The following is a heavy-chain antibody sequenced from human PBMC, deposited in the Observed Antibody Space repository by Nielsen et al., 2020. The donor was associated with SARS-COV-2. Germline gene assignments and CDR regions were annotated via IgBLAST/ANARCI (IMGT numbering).Heavy chain of an antibody. Sequence: GGSLRLSCAASGFTFSSYGMHWVRQAPGKGLEWVAVIWYDGSNKYYADSVKGRFTISRDNSKNTLYLQMNSLRAEDTAVYYCARGRAQNSGSYELQYFQHWGQGTLVTVSS. CDR1: GFTFSSYG. D-gene: IGHD1-26*01. J-gene: IGHJ1*01. CDR2: IWYDGSNK. V-gene: IGHV3-33*01. CDR3: ARGRAQNSGSYELQYFQH.